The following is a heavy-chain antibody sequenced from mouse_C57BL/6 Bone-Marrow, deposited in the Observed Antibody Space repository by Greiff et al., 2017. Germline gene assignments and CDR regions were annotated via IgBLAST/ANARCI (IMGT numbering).Heavy chain of an antibody. CDR3: TRGVTTVVDTDFDY. D-gene: IGHD1-1*01. CDR1: GYTFTSYW. CDR2: IYPGNSDT. V-gene: IGHV1-5*01. J-gene: IGHJ2*01. Sequence: EVQLQQSGTVLARPGASVKMSCKTSGYTFTSYWMHWVKQRPGQGLEWIGAIYPGNSDTSYNQKFKGKAKLTAVTSASTAYMELSSLTNEDSAVYYGTRGVTTVVDTDFDYWGQGTTLTVSS.